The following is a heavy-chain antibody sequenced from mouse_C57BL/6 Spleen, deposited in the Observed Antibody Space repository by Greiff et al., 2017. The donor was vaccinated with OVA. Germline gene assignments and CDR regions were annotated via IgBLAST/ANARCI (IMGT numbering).Heavy chain of an antibody. D-gene: IGHD4-1*01. CDR3: ARMGPGFDY. CDR1: GYAFTNYL. CDR2: INPGSGGT. V-gene: IGHV1-54*01. Sequence: VQVVESGAELVRPGPSVKVSCKASGYAFTNYLIEWVKQRPGQGLEWIGVINPGSGGTNYNEKFKGKATLTADKSSSTAYMQLSSLTSEDSAVYFCARMGPGFDYWGQGTTLTVSS. J-gene: IGHJ2*01.